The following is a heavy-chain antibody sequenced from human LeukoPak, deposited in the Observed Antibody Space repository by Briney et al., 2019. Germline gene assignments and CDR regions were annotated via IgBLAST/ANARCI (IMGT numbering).Heavy chain of an antibody. CDR2: ISGSGGST. D-gene: IGHD2-15*01. CDR1: GFTFSSYA. CDR3: AKDFDSIFDY. J-gene: IGHJ4*02. V-gene: IGHV3-23*01. Sequence: GGSLRLSCAASGFTFSSYAMSWVRQAPGKGLEWVSAISGSGGSTYYADSVKGRFTISRDNSKNTLSLQMDSLRAEDTAVYYCAKDFDSIFDYWGQGTLVTVSS.